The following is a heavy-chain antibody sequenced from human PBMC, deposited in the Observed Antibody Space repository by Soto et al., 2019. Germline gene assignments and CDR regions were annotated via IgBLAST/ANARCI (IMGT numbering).Heavy chain of an antibody. Sequence: GASVKVSCKASGGTFSSYAISWVRQAPGQGLEWTGGIIPIFGTANYAQKFQGRVTITADESTSTAYMELSSLRSEDTAVYYCARDQYYYDSSGYYYLDYYYYYGMDVWGQGTTVTVSS. CDR1: GGTFSSYA. J-gene: IGHJ6*02. CDR2: IIPIFGTA. D-gene: IGHD3-22*01. V-gene: IGHV1-69*13. CDR3: ARDQYYYDSSGYYYLDYYYYYGMDV.